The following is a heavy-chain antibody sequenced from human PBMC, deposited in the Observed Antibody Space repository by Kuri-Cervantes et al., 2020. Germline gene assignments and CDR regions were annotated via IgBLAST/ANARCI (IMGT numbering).Heavy chain of an antibody. J-gene: IGHJ4*02. CDR1: GYTFTGYY. Sequence: ASVKVSCKAFGYTFTGYYMHWVRQAPGQGLEWMGWINPNSGGTNYAQKFQGWVTMTRDTSISTAYMELSRLRSDDTAVYYCARTLAGRITIFGVVIHPPQKHYFDYWGQGTLVTVSS. CDR2: INPNSGGT. D-gene: IGHD3-3*01. V-gene: IGHV1-2*04. CDR3: ARTLAGRITIFGVVIHPPQKHYFDY.